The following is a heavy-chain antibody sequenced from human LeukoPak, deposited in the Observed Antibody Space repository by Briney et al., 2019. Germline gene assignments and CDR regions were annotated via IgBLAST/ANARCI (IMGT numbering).Heavy chain of an antibody. CDR2: INPSGGST. J-gene: IGHJ4*02. V-gene: IGHV1-46*01. CDR1: GYTFTSYY. D-gene: IGHD6-13*01. Sequence: GASVKVSCKASGYTFTSYYMHWVRQAPGQGLEWMGIINPSGGSTSYAQKFQGRVTMTRDMSTSTVYMELSRLRSDDTAVYYCARDGPLSVAAAGILYFDYWGQGTLVTVSS. CDR3: ARDGPLSVAAAGILYFDY.